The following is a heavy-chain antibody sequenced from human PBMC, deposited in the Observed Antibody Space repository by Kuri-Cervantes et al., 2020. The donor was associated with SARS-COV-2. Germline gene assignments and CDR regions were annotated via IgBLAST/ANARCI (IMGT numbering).Heavy chain of an antibody. CDR2: IRSKAYGGTT. V-gene: IGHV3-49*04. Sequence: GGSLRLSCTASGFTFGDYAMSWVRQAPGKGLEWVGFIRSKAYGGTTEYAASVKGRFTISRDDSKSIAYLQMNSLKTEDTAVYYCTRDRLLTMIVVAPDYWGQGTLVTVSS. CDR1: GFTFGDYA. CDR3: TRDRLLTMIVVAPDY. D-gene: IGHD3-22*01. J-gene: IGHJ4*02.